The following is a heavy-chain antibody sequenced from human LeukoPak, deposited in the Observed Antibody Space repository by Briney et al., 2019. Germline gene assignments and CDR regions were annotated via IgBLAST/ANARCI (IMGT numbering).Heavy chain of an antibody. V-gene: IGHV4-30-2*01. Sequence: SEALSLTCTVSGGSISSGGYYWSWIRQPPGKGLEWIGYIYHSGSTYYNPSLKSRVTISVDRSKNQFSLKLSSVTAADTAVYYCARAPGNRRLELHNWFDPWGQGTLVTVSS. CDR3: ARAPGNRRLELHNWFDP. D-gene: IGHD1-7*01. CDR1: GGSISSGGYY. CDR2: IYHSGST. J-gene: IGHJ5*02.